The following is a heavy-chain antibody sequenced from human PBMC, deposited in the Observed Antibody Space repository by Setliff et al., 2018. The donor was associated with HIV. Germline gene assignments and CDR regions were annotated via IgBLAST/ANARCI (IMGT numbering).Heavy chain of an antibody. J-gene: IGHJ4*02. Sequence: GGSLRLSCAASGFTFSSYSMSWVRQAPGKGLEWVSGINWNGGSTGYADSVKGRFTISRDNAKNSLYLQMNSLRAEDTALYYCARDISDDYGDYPPLGFDYWGQGTLVTVSS. D-gene: IGHD4-17*01. V-gene: IGHV3-20*04. CDR2: INWNGGST. CDR3: ARDISDDYGDYPPLGFDY. CDR1: GFTFSSYS.